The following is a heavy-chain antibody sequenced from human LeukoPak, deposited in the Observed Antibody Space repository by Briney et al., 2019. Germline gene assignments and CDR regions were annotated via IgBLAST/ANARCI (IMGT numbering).Heavy chain of an antibody. CDR3: ARDGQGGDYVGGGLDY. CDR1: GYTFTSYG. J-gene: IGHJ4*02. D-gene: IGHD4-17*01. Sequence: ASVKVSCKASGYTFTSYGISWVRQAPGQGLEWMGWISAYNGNTNYAQKLQGRVTMTTDTSTSTAYMELRSLRSDDTAVFYCARDGQGGDYVGGGLDYWGQGTLVTVSS. V-gene: IGHV1-18*01. CDR2: ISAYNGNT.